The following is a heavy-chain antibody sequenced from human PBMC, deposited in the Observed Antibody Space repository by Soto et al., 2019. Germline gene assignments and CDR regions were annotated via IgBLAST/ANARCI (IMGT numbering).Heavy chain of an antibody. Sequence: ASVKVSCKASGYTFPSYYMHWVRQAPGQGLAWMGIINPSGGSTSYAQKFQGRVTMTRDTSINTAYMELTTLTSDDTAFYYCARGVSAGVDYWGQGTLVTVSS. V-gene: IGHV1-46*01. J-gene: IGHJ4*02. CDR1: GYTFPSYY. D-gene: IGHD1-26*01. CDR3: ARGVSAGVDY. CDR2: INPSGGST.